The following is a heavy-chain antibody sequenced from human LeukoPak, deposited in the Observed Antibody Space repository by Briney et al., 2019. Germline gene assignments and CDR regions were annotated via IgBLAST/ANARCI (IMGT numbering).Heavy chain of an antibody. D-gene: IGHD3-10*01. V-gene: IGHV4-59*01. CDR1: GGSISNYY. CDR3: GRQNYYGSGSYYMDV. Sequence: SETLSLTCIVSGGSISNYYWSWIRQPPGKGLEWIGYIYYSGSTIYNPSLKSRVTISVDTSKNQFSLKLSSVTAADTAVYYCGRQNYYGSGSYYMDVWGKGTTVTVSS. CDR2: IYYSGST. J-gene: IGHJ6*03.